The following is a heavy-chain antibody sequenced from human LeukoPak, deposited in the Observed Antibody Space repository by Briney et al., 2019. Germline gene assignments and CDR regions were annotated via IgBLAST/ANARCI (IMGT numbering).Heavy chain of an antibody. CDR2: IKQDGSDK. CDR1: RFTFSSYW. CDR3: ASDRSSGWYEAVDY. J-gene: IGHJ4*02. Sequence: GGSLRLSCAASRFTFSSYWMSWVRQAPGKGLEWVANIKQDGSDKYYVDSVKGRFTISRDNAKNSLYLQMNSLRAEDTAVYYCASDRSSGWYEAVDYWGQGTLVTVSS. V-gene: IGHV3-7*01. D-gene: IGHD6-19*01.